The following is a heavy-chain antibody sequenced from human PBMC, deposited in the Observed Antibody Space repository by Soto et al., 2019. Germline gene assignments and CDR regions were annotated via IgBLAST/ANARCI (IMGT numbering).Heavy chain of an antibody. CDR3: ARDRYCIGGSCYGHGMDV. CDR1: GFTFSSYD. CDR2: IGTAGDT. V-gene: IGHV3-13*01. D-gene: IGHD2-15*01. J-gene: IGHJ6*02. Sequence: GESLKISCAASGFTFSSYDMHWVRQATGKGLEWVSAIGTAGDTYYPGSVKGRFTISRENAKNSLYLQMNSLRAGDTAVYYSARDRYCIGGSCYGHGMDVWGQGTTVTVSS.